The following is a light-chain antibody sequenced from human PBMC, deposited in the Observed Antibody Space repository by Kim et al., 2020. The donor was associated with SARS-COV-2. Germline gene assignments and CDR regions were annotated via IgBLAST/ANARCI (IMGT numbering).Light chain of an antibody. CDR3: QQYNKWPYT. CDR1: ETIVTN. Sequence: SVSPGESATLSCRASETIVTNLAWYQQRPGQAPRLLIHGASTRATGLPARFSGSGSGAEFTLTISSLQSEDFAVYYCQQYNKWPYTFGQGTKLEI. J-gene: IGKJ2*01. V-gene: IGKV3-15*01. CDR2: GAS.